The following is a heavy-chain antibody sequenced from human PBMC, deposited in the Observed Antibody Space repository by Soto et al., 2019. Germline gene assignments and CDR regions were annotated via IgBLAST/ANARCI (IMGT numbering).Heavy chain of an antibody. D-gene: IGHD3-10*01. CDR3: ARGRVDYYGSGSYYNGFDY. V-gene: IGHV4-34*01. J-gene: IGHJ4*02. CDR1: GGSFSGYY. Sequence: QVQLQQWGAGLLKPSETLSLTCAVYGGSFSGYYWSWIRQPPGKGQEWIGEINHSGSTNYNPSLKSRVTISVDTSKNQFSLKLSSVTAADTAVYYCARGRVDYYGSGSYYNGFDYWGQGTLVTVSS. CDR2: INHSGST.